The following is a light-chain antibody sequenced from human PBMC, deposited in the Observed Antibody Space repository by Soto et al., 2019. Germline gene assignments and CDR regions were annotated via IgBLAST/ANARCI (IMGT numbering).Light chain of an antibody. J-gene: IGLJ1*01. CDR1: SNDVGAYHY. CDR3: SSYATGSPYV. V-gene: IGLV2-14*01. Sequence: QSVLTHPAPVSGSPGQSITISCTGTSNDVGAYHYVSWYHQHPGKAPKHVIYEVSHRPSGISDRFSGSKSGNTASLTISGLQVEDEADYYCSSYATGSPYVFGPGTKVTVL. CDR2: EVS.